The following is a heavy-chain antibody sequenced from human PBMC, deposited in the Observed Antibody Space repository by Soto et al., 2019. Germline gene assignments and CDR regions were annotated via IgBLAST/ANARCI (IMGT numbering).Heavy chain of an antibody. CDR2: VYYTGST. CDR3: ARSVAVPGAHIDY. J-gene: IGHJ4*02. D-gene: IGHD6-19*01. V-gene: IGHV4-59*01. CDR1: GGSISGSY. Sequence: LSLTCSVSGGSISGSYWSWIRQSPGKGLEWLGYVYYTGSTNYSPSLRSRVSISVDTSKNEFSLRLSSVTAADTAVYFCARSVAVPGAHIDYWGQGTQVTVSS.